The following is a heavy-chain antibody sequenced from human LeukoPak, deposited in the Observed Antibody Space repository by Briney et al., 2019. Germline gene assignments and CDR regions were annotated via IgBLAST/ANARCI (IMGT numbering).Heavy chain of an antibody. D-gene: IGHD3-16*01. Sequence: GGSLRLSCAASGFTVSSNYMSWVRQAPGKGLECVSVIYSGGSTDYADSVKGRFTISRDNSKNTLYLQMNSLRAEDMAVYYCAREQYDDSGPDAFDIWGQGTMVTVSS. CDR1: GFTVSSNY. J-gene: IGHJ3*02. V-gene: IGHV3-53*01. CDR3: AREQYDDSGPDAFDI. CDR2: IYSGGST.